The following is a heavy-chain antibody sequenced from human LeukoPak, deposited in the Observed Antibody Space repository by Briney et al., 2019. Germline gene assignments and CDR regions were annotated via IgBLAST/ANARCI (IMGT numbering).Heavy chain of an antibody. V-gene: IGHV4-34*01. CDR1: GFTVSSNY. CDR3: ARRARAYYYDSSGYYYP. CDR2: INHARST. D-gene: IGHD3-22*01. J-gene: IGHJ5*02. Sequence: TGGSLRLSCAASGFTVSSNYMSWVRQPPGKGLEWIGEINHARSTNYNPSLKSRVTFSVDTSKNQFSLKLSSVAAADTAVYYCARRARAYYYDSSGYYYPWGQGTLVTVSS.